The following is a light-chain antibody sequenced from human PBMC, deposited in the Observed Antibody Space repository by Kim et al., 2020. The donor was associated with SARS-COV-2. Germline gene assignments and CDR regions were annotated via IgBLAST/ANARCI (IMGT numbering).Light chain of an antibody. CDR3: SALDSSLRAL. CDR1: SNIVGNQG. V-gene: IGLV10-54*02. Sequence: QAGLTQPPSVSKGLRQTATLTCTGNSNIVGNQGAAWLQQHQGHPPKLQSYRNNNRPSGISERFSASRSGNTASLTISGLQPEDEADYYFSALDSSLRALFGGGTQLTVL. CDR2: RNN. J-gene: IGLJ3*02.